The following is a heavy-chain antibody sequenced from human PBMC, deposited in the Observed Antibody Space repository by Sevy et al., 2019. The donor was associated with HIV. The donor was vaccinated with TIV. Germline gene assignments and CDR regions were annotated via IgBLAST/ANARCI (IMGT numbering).Heavy chain of an antibody. V-gene: IGHV4-59*12. D-gene: IGHD6-13*01. Sequence: SETLSLTCTVSGGSISNYYWGWIRQPPGRGLEWIGYTNYRGSTNYNPPLKSRVTISVDTSKNQFSLRLSSVTAADTAVYYCARLRRGIAVSRYDAFDIWGQWTMVTVSS. CDR2: TNYRGST. CDR3: ARLRRGIAVSRYDAFDI. CDR1: GGSISNYY. J-gene: IGHJ3*02.